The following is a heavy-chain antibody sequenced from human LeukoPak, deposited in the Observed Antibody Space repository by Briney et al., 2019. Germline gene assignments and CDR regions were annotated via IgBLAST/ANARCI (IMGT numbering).Heavy chain of an antibody. CDR2: MNPNSGDT. D-gene: IGHD6-19*01. CDR1: GYTFTSYD. Sequence: ASVKVSCKASGYTFTSYDINWVRQATGQGLEWMGRMNPNSGDTGFAQKFQGRLTMTRSTSISTAYMGLSSLRSEDTAVYYCARDKDMAVPGYWGQGTLVTVSS. V-gene: IGHV1-8*01. J-gene: IGHJ4*02. CDR3: ARDKDMAVPGY.